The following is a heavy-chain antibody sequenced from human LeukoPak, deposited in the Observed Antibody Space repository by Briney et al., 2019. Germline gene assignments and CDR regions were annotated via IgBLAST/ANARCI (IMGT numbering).Heavy chain of an antibody. CDR1: GYTFTGYY. D-gene: IGHD2-15*01. CDR3: ARWDPKEVVVDI. V-gene: IGHV1-2*02. Sequence: ASAKVSCKASGYTFTGYYMHWVRQAPGQGLEWMGWINPNSGGTNYAQKFQGRVTMTRDTSISTAYMELSRLRSDDTAVYYCARWDPKEVVVDIWGQGTMVTVSS. CDR2: INPNSGGT. J-gene: IGHJ3*02.